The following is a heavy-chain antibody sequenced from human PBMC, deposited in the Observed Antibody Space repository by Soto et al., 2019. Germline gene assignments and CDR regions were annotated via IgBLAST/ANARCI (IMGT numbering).Heavy chain of an antibody. CDR3: ARGILYSSGPDWFDP. CDR1: CGSISSGDYY. J-gene: IGHJ5*02. D-gene: IGHD6-19*01. CDR2: IYYSGST. Sequence: SETLSLTCTVSCGSISSGDYYWSWIRQPPGKGLEWIGYIYYSGSTYYNPSLKGRVTISVDTSKNQFSLKLSSVTAADTAVYYCARGILYSSGPDWFDPWGQGTLVTVSS. V-gene: IGHV4-30-4*01.